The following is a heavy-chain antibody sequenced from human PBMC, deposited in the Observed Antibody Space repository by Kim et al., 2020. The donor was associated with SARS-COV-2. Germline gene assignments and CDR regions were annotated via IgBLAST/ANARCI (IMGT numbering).Heavy chain of an antibody. V-gene: IGHV1-46*01. Sequence: ASVKVSCKASGYTFTSYYMHWVRQAPGQGLEWMGIINPSGGSTSYAQKFQGRVTMTRDTSTSTVYMELSSLRSEDTAVYYCARGGHNIVVVPAAISNPYYYYYGMDVWGQGTTVTVSS. CDR2: INPSGGST. CDR1: GYTFTSYY. D-gene: IGHD2-2*02. CDR3: ARGGHNIVVVPAAISNPYYYYYGMDV. J-gene: IGHJ6*02.